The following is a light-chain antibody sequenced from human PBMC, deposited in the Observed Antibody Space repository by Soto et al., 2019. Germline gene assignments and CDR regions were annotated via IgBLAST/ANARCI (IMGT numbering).Light chain of an antibody. Sequence: QSALTQPASVSGSPGQSITISCTGTSSDVRGYNYVSWYQQHPGKAPKLMIYDGSNRPSGVSNRVSGSKSGNTASLTISGVQAEVEAEHYFSSYTRSSSVVFGGGTKLTVL. V-gene: IGLV2-14*01. CDR2: DGS. CDR3: SSYTRSSSVV. J-gene: IGLJ2*01. CDR1: SSDVRGYNY.